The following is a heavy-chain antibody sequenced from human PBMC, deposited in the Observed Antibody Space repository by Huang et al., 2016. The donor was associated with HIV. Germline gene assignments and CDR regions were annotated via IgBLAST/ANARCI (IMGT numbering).Heavy chain of an antibody. CDR1: GGSFSGYY. J-gene: IGHJ6*03. Sequence: QVQLQQRGAGLLRPSETLSLTCAVYGGSFSGYYGTWLRQPPGKGVEWLGEIHHSESTNYNPSLTSRVTISVDTSRTQFSLTLTSVTAADTAVYYCARGQGGYYYYYMDVWGKGTTVTVSS. CDR2: IHHSEST. V-gene: IGHV4-34*01. CDR3: ARGQGGYYYYYMDV.